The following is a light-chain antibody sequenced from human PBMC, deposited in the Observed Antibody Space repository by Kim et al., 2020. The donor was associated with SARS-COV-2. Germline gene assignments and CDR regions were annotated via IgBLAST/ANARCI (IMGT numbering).Light chain of an antibody. V-gene: IGKV3-20*01. J-gene: IGKJ4*01. CDR2: GAS. CDR1: QSVSNNY. Sequence: PGERATVSCRASQSVSNNYLAWYQQKPGQPPRLLIYGASSRATGIPDRFSGSGSETDFILTISRLDPEDFAVYYCQHYGTSPLTFGGGTKVDIK. CDR3: QHYGTSPLT.